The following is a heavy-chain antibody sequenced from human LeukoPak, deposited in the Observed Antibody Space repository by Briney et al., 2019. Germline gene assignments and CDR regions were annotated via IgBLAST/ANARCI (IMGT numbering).Heavy chain of an antibody. D-gene: IGHD2-15*01. V-gene: IGHV3-23*01. J-gene: IGHJ4*02. CDR1: GFTFSGYA. Sequence: GGSLRLSCAASGFTFSGYAMSWVRQAPGKGLEWVSAISGSGGSTYYADSVKGRFTISRDNSKNTLYLQMNSLGAEDTAVYYCAKVYCSGGSCYSDYWGQGTLVTVSS. CDR2: ISGSGGST. CDR3: AKVYCSGGSCYSDY.